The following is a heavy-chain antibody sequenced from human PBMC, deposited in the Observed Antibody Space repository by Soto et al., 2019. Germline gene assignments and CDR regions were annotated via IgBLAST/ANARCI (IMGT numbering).Heavy chain of an antibody. CDR1: GGSFSGYY. J-gene: IGHJ3*02. CDR2: IYYSGST. CDR3: AIVLVLFTFGGVIKGGGNDAFDI. V-gene: IGHV4-31*11. Sequence: PSETLSLTCAVYGGSFSGYYWSWIRQHPGKGLEWIGYIYYSGSTYYNPSLKSRVTILVDTSKNQFSLKLSSVTAADTAVYYCAIVLVLFTFGGVIKGGGNDAFDIWGQGTMVTVSS. D-gene: IGHD3-16*02.